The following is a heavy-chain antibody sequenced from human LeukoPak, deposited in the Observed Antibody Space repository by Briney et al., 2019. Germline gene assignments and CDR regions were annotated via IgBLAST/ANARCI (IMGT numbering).Heavy chain of an antibody. J-gene: IGHJ4*02. CDR3: ARAGQFISARPITFDY. CDR1: GLTFSSHR. Sequence: PGGSLRLSCAASGLTFSSHRMHWVRQAPGKGLVWVSRINDDGSSTTYADSVKGRFTISRDNTKNMLYLEMKSLRVEDTAVYYCARAGQFISARPITFDYWGQGSLVTVSS. CDR2: INDDGSST. D-gene: IGHD6-6*01. V-gene: IGHV3-74*01.